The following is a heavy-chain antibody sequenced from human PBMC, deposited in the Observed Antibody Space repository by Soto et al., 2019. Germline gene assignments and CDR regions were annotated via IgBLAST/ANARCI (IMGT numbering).Heavy chain of an antibody. CDR3: AKREGNTYGLFH. V-gene: IGHV3-74*01. J-gene: IGHJ4*02. Sequence: EVRLVESGGGLVQPGGSLRLSCAASGFSFSNYWIHWVRQAPGKGLVWVSRIKTDGSSTDYAASVKGRFTISRDNAKNTLYLQMNSLTAEDTAVYYCAKREGNTYGLFHWGQGTLVIVSS. D-gene: IGHD5-18*01. CDR2: IKTDGSST. CDR1: GFSFSNYW.